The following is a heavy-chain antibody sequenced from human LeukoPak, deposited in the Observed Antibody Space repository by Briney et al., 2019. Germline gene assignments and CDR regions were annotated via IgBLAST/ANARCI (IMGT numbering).Heavy chain of an antibody. Sequence: GGSLRLSCAASGFTVSSNYMSWVRQGPGKGLECVSVISNDGDTYYADSVKGRFTISRDTSKNTLYLRMNSLRADDTAMYYCAKDRGFGESELDYWGQGTLVTVSS. CDR2: ISNDGDT. CDR1: GFTVSSNY. CDR3: AKDRGFGESELDY. D-gene: IGHD3-10*01. J-gene: IGHJ4*02. V-gene: IGHV3-66*02.